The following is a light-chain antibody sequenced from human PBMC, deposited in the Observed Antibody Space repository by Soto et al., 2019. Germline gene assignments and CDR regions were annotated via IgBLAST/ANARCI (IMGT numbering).Light chain of an antibody. V-gene: IGKV1-27*01. J-gene: IGKJ4*01. Sequence: DVQMTQSPSSLSASVGDRVTITCRASQGISNFLAWYQQKPGRVPKLLIYAASTLQSGVPSRFSGSGSGTDFTLTISSLQPEDVATYYCQKYNSAPPLTFGGGTKVEIK. CDR2: AAS. CDR1: QGISNF. CDR3: QKYNSAPPLT.